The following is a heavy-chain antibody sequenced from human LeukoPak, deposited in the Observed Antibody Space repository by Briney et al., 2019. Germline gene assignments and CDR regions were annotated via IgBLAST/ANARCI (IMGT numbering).Heavy chain of an antibody. J-gene: IGHJ4*02. CDR1: GFTFSSYG. CDR3: AKDQPGGYFDY. Sequence: GGSLRLSCAASGFTFSSYGMPWVRQAPGKGLEWVAVISYDGSNKYYADSVKGRFTISRDNSKNTLYLQMNSLRAEDTAVYYCAKDQPGGYFDYWGQGTLVTVSS. V-gene: IGHV3-30*18. CDR2: ISYDGSNK. D-gene: IGHD3-10*01.